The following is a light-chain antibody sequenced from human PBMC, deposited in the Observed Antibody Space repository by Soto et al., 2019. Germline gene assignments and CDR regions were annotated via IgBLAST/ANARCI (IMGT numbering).Light chain of an antibody. V-gene: IGKV3-15*01. CDR3: QQYNDWPPLT. J-gene: IGKJ4*01. Sequence: ETVMTQSPATLSVSPGERATLSCRASQSVSSNLAWYQQKPGQAPRLLIYGASTRATGIPARFSGSGSGTEFTLNISSLQSEDFAVYYCQQYNDWPPLTFGGGTKVEI. CDR2: GAS. CDR1: QSVSSN.